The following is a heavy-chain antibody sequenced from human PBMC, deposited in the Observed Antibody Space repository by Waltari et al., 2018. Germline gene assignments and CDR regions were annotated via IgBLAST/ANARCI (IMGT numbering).Heavy chain of an antibody. V-gene: IGHV1-8*03. Sequence: QVQLVQSGAEVKKPGASVKVSCKASGYTFTSYDINWVRQATGQGLEWMGWMNPNNGNTGYAQKFQGRVTITRNTSISTAYMELSSLRSEDTAVYYCARTNSVWGSYDFDYWGQGTLVTVSS. J-gene: IGHJ4*02. CDR3: ARTNSVWGSYDFDY. CDR1: GYTFTSYD. D-gene: IGHD3-16*01. CDR2: MNPNNGNT.